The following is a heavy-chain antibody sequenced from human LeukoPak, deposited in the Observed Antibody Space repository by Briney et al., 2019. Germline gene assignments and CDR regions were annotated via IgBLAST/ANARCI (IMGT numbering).Heavy chain of an antibody. Sequence: PSETLSLTCTVSGGSISTSSYYWGWIRQPPGKGLEWIGSIYYSGSTYSNPSLKSRVTISVDTSKNQFSLKLSSVTAADTAVYYCARPQTIFWSGSNKGDAFDIWGQGTMVTVSS. CDR1: GGSISTSSYY. V-gene: IGHV4-39*07. D-gene: IGHD3-3*01. CDR2: IYYSGST. CDR3: ARPQTIFWSGSNKGDAFDI. J-gene: IGHJ3*02.